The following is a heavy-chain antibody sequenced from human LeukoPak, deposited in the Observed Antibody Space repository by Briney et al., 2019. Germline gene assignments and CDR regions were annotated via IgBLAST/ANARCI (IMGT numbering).Heavy chain of an antibody. CDR2: IYPGDSDS. CDR1: GYSFTSYW. Sequence: GESLKISCKGSGYSFTSYWIGWVRQMPGKGLEWMGIIYPGDSDSRYSPSFQGRVTISADKSISTAYLQWSSLKASDTAIYYCARILYSYGYFDYWGQGTLVTVSS. J-gene: IGHJ4*02. D-gene: IGHD5-18*01. CDR3: ARILYSYGYFDY. V-gene: IGHV5-51*01.